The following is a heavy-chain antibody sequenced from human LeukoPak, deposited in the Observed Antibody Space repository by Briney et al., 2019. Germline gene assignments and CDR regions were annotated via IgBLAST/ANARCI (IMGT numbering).Heavy chain of an antibody. CDR3: AKDSSALSSSWYSVFDY. V-gene: IGHV3-9*01. CDR2: ISWNSGSI. CDR1: GFTFDDYA. D-gene: IGHD6-13*01. Sequence: GGSLRLSCAASGFTFDDYAMHWVRQAPGKGLEWVSGISWNSGSIGYADSVKGRFTISRDNAKNSLYLQMSSLRAEDTALYYCAKDSSALSSSWYSVFDYWGQGTLVTVSS. J-gene: IGHJ4*02.